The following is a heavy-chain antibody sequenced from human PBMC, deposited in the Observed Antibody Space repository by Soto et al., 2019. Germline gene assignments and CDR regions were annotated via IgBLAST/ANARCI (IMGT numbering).Heavy chain of an antibody. CDR1: GGSISSYY. D-gene: IGHD3-22*01. J-gene: IGHJ4*02. V-gene: IGHV4-59*12. CDR3: AREEYYDGPYFDY. CDR2: VYHSGTT. Sequence: SETLSLTCTVSGGSISSYYWSWIRQSPGKGPEWIGYVYHSGTTNYNPSLESRVIMSLDTSKNQFSLKLNSLRAEDTAVYYCAREEYYDGPYFDYWGQGTLVTVSS.